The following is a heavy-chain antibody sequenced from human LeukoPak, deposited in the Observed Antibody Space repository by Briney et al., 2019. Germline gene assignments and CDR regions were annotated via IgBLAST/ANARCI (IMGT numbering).Heavy chain of an antibody. D-gene: IGHD4-23*01. CDR1: GFTFSSYT. CDR2: ISSTSSYI. V-gene: IGHV3-21*01. Sequence: PGGSLRLSCAASGFTFSSYTMNWVRQTPGKGLEWVSSISSTSSYIYYAESVTGRFTLSRDNAKHSPYLQMSRLTDDDTAVYYCARALRGYGGNSNFDFWGQGTLVPVSS. J-gene: IGHJ4*02. CDR3: ARALRGYGGNSNFDF.